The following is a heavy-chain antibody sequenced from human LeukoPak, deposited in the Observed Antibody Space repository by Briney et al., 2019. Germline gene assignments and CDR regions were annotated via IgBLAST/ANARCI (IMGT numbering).Heavy chain of an antibody. D-gene: IGHD6-19*01. CDR2: IYYSGNT. V-gene: IGHV4-59*11. CDR3: ARINSGWYFDY. CDR1: GGFISSHY. Sequence: SETLPLTCIVSGGFISSHYWTWIRQPPGKGLEYIGYIYYSGNTNYNPSLKSRVTISVDRSKNQFSLKLTSVTAEDTAVYHCARINSGWYFDYWGQGTLVTVSS. J-gene: IGHJ4*02.